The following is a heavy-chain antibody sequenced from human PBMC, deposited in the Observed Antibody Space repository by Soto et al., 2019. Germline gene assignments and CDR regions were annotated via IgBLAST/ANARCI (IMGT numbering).Heavy chain of an antibody. D-gene: IGHD6-19*01. CDR2: IYYSGST. CDR1: GGSISSYY. J-gene: IGHJ4*02. Sequence: SETLSLTCTVSGGSISSYYWSWIRQPPGKGLEWIGYIYYSGSTNYNPSLKSRVTISVDTSKNQFSLKLSSVTAADTAVYYCARDRAVAGPIDYWGQGTLVTVS. CDR3: ARDRAVAGPIDY. V-gene: IGHV4-59*01.